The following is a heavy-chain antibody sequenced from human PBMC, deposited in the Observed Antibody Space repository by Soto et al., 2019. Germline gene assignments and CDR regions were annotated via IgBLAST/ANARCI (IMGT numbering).Heavy chain of an antibody. V-gene: IGHV1-69*13. CDR1: GGTFSSYA. D-gene: IGHD2-15*01. J-gene: IGHJ6*02. CDR2: IIPIFGTA. CDR3: ARDYLAVVTYYYYGMDV. Sequence: SVKVSCKASGGTFSSYAISWLRQAPGQGLEWMGGIIPIFGTANYAQKFQGRVTITADESTSTAYMELSSLRSEDTAVYYCARDYLAVVTYYYYGMDVWGQGTTVTVSS.